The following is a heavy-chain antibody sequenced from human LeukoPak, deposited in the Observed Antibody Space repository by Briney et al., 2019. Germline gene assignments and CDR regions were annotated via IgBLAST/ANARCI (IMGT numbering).Heavy chain of an antibody. J-gene: IGHJ4*02. V-gene: IGHV4-34*01. Sequence: SETLSLTCAVYGGSFSGYYWSWIRQPPGKGLEWIGEINHSGSTNYNPSLKSRVTISVDTSKNQFSLKLSSVTAADTAVYYCARATSTGDYFDYWGQGTLVTVSS. CDR2: INHSGST. CDR1: GGSFSGYY. D-gene: IGHD2-8*02. CDR3: ARATSTGDYFDY.